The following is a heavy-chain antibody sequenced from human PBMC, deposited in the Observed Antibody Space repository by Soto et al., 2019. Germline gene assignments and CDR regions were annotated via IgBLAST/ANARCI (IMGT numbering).Heavy chain of an antibody. V-gene: IGHV5-51*01. CDR1: GYSFTDYW. CDR2: IYPGDSDT. Sequence: PGESLKISCKGSGYSFTDYWIGWVRQMPGKGLEWMGIIYPGDSDTRYSPSFQGQVTISAGKSISTAYLQWSSLKASDTAMYFCARTTGGSYPDVPFDYWGQGTLVTVS. J-gene: IGHJ4*02. CDR3: ARTTGGSYPDVPFDY. D-gene: IGHD1-26*01.